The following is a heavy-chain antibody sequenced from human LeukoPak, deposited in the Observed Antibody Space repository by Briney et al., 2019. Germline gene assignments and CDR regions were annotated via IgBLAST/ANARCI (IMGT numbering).Heavy chain of an antibody. Sequence: GGSLTLSCAASGIAVTGNYMSWVRQPPGKGLEWVSFINTDTFYADSVKGRFTISRDNAKNSLDLQMNSLRDEDTAVYYCSRRFDCWGQGTLVTVSS. CDR2: INTDT. CDR3: SRRFDC. V-gene: IGHV3-69-1*01. CDR1: GIAVTGNY. J-gene: IGHJ4*02.